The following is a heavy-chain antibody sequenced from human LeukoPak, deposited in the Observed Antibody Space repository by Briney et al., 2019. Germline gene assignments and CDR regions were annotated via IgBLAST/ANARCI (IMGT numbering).Heavy chain of an antibody. J-gene: IGHJ3*02. CDR2: IYHSGST. D-gene: IGHD4-17*01. CDR1: GGSISSSNW. CDR3: TREYGFMTTVFHAFDI. Sequence: SETLSLTCAVSGGSISSSNWWSWVRQPPGKGLEWIGEIYHSGSTNYNSSLKSRVTISVDTSKNQFSLKLSSVTAADTAIYYCTREYGFMTTVFHAFDIWGQGTMVTVSS. V-gene: IGHV4-4*02.